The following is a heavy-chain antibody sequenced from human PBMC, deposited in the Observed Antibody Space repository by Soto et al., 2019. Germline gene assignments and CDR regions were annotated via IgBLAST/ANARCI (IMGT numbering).Heavy chain of an antibody. Sequence: QVQLQESGPGLVKPSQTLSLTCTVSGGSITAVNSCWSWIRQSPDKGLEWIEHIYNGGTTYNNPSLTSRVTISVDTSNNQFSLKLSSVSAADTAVYYCARGPSGDKVDYWGQGTLVTVSS. J-gene: IGHJ4*02. CDR3: ARGPSGDKVDY. CDR2: IYNGGTT. D-gene: IGHD7-27*01. V-gene: IGHV4-30-4*01. CDR1: GGSITAVNSC.